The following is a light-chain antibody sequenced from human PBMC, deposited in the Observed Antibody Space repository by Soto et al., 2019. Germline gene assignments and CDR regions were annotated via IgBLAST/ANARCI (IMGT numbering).Light chain of an antibody. CDR2: DAS. J-gene: IGKJ2*01. CDR1: QSVTSGY. Sequence: EIVLTQSPGTLSLSPGERATLSCRASQSVTSGYLAWYQQKPGQAPRLLIYDASSRATGIPDRFSGSGSGTDFTLTINRLEPEDFAVYYCQQYGTSLLYTFGQATKLEIK. V-gene: IGKV3-20*01. CDR3: QQYGTSLLYT.